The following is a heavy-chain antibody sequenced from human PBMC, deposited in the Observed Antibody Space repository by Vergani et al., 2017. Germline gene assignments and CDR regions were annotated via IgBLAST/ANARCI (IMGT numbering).Heavy chain of an antibody. D-gene: IGHD3-9*01. CDR3: ARSIPSRGGQYYDILTGYPYYFDY. J-gene: IGHJ4*02. CDR1: GYTFTGYY. CDR2: INPNSGGT. Sequence: QVQLVQSGAEVKKPGASVKVSCKASGYTFTGYYMHWVRQAPGQGLEWMGWINPNSGGTNYAQKLQGRVTMTTDTSTSTAYMELRSLRSDDTAVYYCARSIPSRGGQYYDILTGYPYYFDYWGQGTLVTVSS. V-gene: IGHV1-2*02.